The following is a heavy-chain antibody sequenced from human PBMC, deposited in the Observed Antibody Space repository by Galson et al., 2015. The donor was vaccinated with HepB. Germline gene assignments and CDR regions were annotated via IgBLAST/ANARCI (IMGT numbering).Heavy chain of an antibody. CDR1: GGSISSYY. D-gene: IGHD3-16*01. Sequence: ETRSLTCTVSGGSISSYYWSWIRQPPGKGLEWIGYIYYSGTTNYSPSLKSRVTISVDTSKNKFSLKLSSVTAADTAVYYCARRYASGSYGYWGQGTLVTVSS. CDR3: ARRYASGSYGY. V-gene: IGHV4-59*08. CDR2: IYYSGTT. J-gene: IGHJ4*02.